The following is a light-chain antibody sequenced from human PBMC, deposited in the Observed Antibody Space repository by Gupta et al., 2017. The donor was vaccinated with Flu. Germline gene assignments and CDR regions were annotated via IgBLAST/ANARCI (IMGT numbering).Light chain of an antibody. V-gene: IGLV3-19*01. Sequence: SSELTQDPAVSVALGQTVRITCQGDSLRSYYASWYQQKPGQAPVLVIYGKNNRPSGIPDRLSGSSSGTTASLTITGAQAEDEADYYCNSRDSSGNHLGVFGTGTKVTVL. CDR1: SLRSYY. J-gene: IGLJ1*01. CDR3: NSRDSSGNHLGV. CDR2: GKN.